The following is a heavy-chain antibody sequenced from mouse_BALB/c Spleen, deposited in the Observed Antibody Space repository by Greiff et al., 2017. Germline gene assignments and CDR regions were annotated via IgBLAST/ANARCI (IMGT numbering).Heavy chain of an antibody. Sequence: EVKVVESGGGLVQPGGSLRLSCATSGFTFTDYYMSWVRQPPGKALEWLGFIRNKANGYTTEYSASVKGRFTISRDNSQSILYLQMNTLRAEDSATYYCARGRERLRYFDVWGAGTTVTVSS. J-gene: IGHJ1*01. CDR2: IRNKANGYTT. CDR1: GFTFTDYY. CDR3: ARGRERLRYFDV. D-gene: IGHD1-2*01. V-gene: IGHV7-3*02.